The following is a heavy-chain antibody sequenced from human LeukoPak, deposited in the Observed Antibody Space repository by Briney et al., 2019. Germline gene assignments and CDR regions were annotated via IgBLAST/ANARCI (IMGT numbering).Heavy chain of an antibody. V-gene: IGHV1-18*01. CDR1: GYTFTSYG. J-gene: IGHJ6*02. D-gene: IGHD3-22*01. Sequence: ASVKVSCKASGYTFTSYGISWVRQAPGQGLEWMGWISAYNGNTNYAQKLQGRVTMTTDTSTSTAYMELRSLRSDGTAVYYCARDGYYYDSSGYPGGQTSYYYYGMDVWGQGTTVTVSS. CDR3: ARDGYYYDSSGYPGGQTSYYYYGMDV. CDR2: ISAYNGNT.